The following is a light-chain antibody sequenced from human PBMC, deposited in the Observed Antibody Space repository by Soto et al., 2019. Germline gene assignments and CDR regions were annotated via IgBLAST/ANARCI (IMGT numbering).Light chain of an antibody. CDR2: GAS. Sequence: EIVLTQSPATLSLSPGERATLSCRASQSVSSTYLIWYQQKPGQAPRLLIYGASSRATGVPDRFSGGGSGTDFTLTIGRLEPEDFAVYYCQHYGNSPTFGQGTKVDIK. CDR3: QHYGNSPT. V-gene: IGKV3-20*01. CDR1: QSVSSTY. J-gene: IGKJ1*01.